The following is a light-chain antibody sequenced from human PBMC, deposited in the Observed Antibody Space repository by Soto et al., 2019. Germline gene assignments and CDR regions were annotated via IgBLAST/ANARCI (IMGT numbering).Light chain of an antibody. CDR1: QSISSY. J-gene: IGKJ5*01. CDR3: QQLNSYPIT. V-gene: IGKV1-39*01. CDR2: AAS. Sequence: DLQMTQSPSPLSASVGDRVTITCRASQSISSYLNWYQQKPGKAPKLLIYAASSLQSGVPSRFSGSGSGTDFTLTISSLQPEDFATYYCQQLNSYPITVGQGTRLEIK.